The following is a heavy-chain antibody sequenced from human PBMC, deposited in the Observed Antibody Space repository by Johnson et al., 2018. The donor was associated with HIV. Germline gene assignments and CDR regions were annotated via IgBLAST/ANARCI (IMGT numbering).Heavy chain of an antibody. V-gene: IGHV3-11*04. Sequence: QEQLVESGGGLVKPGGSLRLSCAASAFTFSDYYMTWMRQAPGKGLEWVSYISSGGRTIYYADSVKGRFTISRDNAKNSLYLQMNSLRAEDTAVYFCAKFEGFITVNRVVGDAFDIWGQGTMVTVSS. D-gene: IGHD3-10*01. CDR3: AKFEGFITVNRVVGDAFDI. CDR2: ISSGGRTI. CDR1: AFTFSDYY. J-gene: IGHJ3*02.